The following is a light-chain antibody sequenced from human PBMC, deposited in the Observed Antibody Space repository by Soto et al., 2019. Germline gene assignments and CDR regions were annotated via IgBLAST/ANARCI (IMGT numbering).Light chain of an antibody. V-gene: IGKV3-20*01. CDR2: VAS. CDR1: QSVSSSY. J-gene: IGKJ1*01. CDR3: QQYGSSPWT. Sequence: EVVLTKSPGTLSLSPEERATLSCRASQSVSSSYLAGYQQKPGQAPRLRIYVASSRATGIPDRFSGSGSGTDFTLTISRLEPEDCAVYYCQQYGSSPWTFGQGTKVEIK.